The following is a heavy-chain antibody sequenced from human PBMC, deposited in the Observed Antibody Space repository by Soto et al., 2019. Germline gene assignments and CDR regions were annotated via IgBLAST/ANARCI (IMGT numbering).Heavy chain of an antibody. V-gene: IGHV3-11*01. CDR2: ISSSGSTI. CDR1: GFTFSDYY. Sequence: GGSLRLSCAACGFTFSDYYMSWIRQAPGKGLEWVSYISSSGSTIYYADSVKGRFTISRDNAKNSLYLQMNSLRAEDTAVYYCARDPGVSDSSSWYVYWGQGTLVTVSS. J-gene: IGHJ4*02. D-gene: IGHD6-13*01. CDR3: ARDPGVSDSSSWYVY.